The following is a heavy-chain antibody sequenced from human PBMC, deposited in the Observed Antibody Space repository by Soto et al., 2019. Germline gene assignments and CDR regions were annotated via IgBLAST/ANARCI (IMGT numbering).Heavy chain of an antibody. CDR3: AGQGLRWYDGFDI. D-gene: IGHD4-17*01. Sequence: SETLSLTCTVSGGSISSSSYYWGWIRQPPGKGLEWIGSIYYSGSTYYNPSLKSRVTISVDTSKNQFSLKLSSVTAADTAVYYWAGQGLRWYDGFDIWGQGTMVTVSS. CDR2: IYYSGST. CDR1: GGSISSSSYY. V-gene: IGHV4-39*01. J-gene: IGHJ3*02.